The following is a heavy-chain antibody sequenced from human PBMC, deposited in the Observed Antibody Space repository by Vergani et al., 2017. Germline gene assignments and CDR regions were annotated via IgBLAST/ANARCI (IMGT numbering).Heavy chain of an antibody. D-gene: IGHD3-3*01. CDR2: IISSSSTI. Sequence: VQLVESGGGVVQPGGSLRLSCAASGFTFSSYSMNWVRQAPGKGLEWVSYIISSSSTIYYADSVKGRFTISRDNSKNTLYLQMNSLRAEDTAVYYCARGDYDFWSGTDYWGQGAMVTVSS. CDR1: GFTFSSYS. V-gene: IGHV3-48*01. CDR3: ARGDYDFWSGTDY. J-gene: IGHJ3*01.